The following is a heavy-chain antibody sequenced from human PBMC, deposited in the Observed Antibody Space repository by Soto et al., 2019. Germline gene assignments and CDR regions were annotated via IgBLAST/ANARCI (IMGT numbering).Heavy chain of an antibody. D-gene: IGHD5-18*01. J-gene: IGHJ6*02. CDR1: GFTFSSYD. CDR3: ARDLRYSFGASELAGGMDV. CDR2: IGTAGDT. Sequence: EVQLVESGGGLVQPGGSLRLSCAASGFTFSSYDMHWVRQATGKGLEWVSAIGTAGDTYYPGSVKGRFSISRENANNSLYLQMNSLRAEDTAVYYCARDLRYSFGASELAGGMDVWGQGTTVTVSS. V-gene: IGHV3-13*01.